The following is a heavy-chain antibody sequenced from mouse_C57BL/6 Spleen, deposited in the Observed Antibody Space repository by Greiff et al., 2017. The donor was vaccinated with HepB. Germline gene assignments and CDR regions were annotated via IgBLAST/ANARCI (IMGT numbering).Heavy chain of an antibody. CDR3: ARWENYYGSSAY. CDR2: IHPNSGST. D-gene: IGHD1-1*01. Sequence: QVQLQQPGAELVKPGASVKLSCKASGYTFTSYWMHWVKQRPGQGLEWIGMIHPNSGSTNYNEKFKSKATLTVDKSSSTAYMQLSSLTSEDSAVYYCARWENYYGSSAYWGQGTLVTVSA. CDR1: GYTFTSYW. V-gene: IGHV1-64*01. J-gene: IGHJ3*01.